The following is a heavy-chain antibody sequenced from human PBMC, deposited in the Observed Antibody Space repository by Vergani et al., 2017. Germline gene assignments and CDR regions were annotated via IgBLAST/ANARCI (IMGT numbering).Heavy chain of an antibody. CDR1: GGSFSGYY. CDR3: TTDPPLSAYYYGMDV. Sequence: VQLQQWGAGLLKPSETLSLTCAVYGGSFSGYYWSWIRQPPGKGLEWIGRIKSKTDGGTTDYAAPVKGRFTISRDDSKNTLYLQMNSLKTEDTAVYYCTTDPPLSAYYYGMDVWGQGTTVTVSS. CDR2: IKSKTDGGTT. V-gene: IGHV3-15*01. J-gene: IGHJ6*02.